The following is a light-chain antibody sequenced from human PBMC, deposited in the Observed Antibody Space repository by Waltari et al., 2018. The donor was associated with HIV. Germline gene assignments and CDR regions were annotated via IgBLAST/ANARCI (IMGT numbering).Light chain of an antibody. CDR3: ALWDDSLNGVL. CDR2: SNN. CDR1: SSNSGRNT. Sequence: QSELSQPPSASGTPGQRVAIACSGSSSNSGRNTVNWYQQLPGTAPKLLIYSNNPRPSGVPDRFSGSKSGTSASLAITGLQSEDEADYYCALWDDSLNGVLFGGGTKLTVL. V-gene: IGLV1-44*01. J-gene: IGLJ2*01.